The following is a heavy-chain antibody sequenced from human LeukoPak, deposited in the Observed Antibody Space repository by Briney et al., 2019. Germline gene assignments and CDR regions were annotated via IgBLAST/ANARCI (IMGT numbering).Heavy chain of an antibody. CDR2: IWYDGSNK. D-gene: IGHD5-12*01. CDR3: ARDANSGRVPHWYFDL. J-gene: IGHJ2*01. Sequence: GGSLRRSCAASGFTFSSYGMHWVRQAPGKGLEWVAVIWYDGSNKYYADSVKGRFTISRDNSKNTLYLQINSLRAEDTAVYYCARDANSGRVPHWYFDLWGGGTLVTV. CDR1: GFTFSSYG. V-gene: IGHV3-33*08.